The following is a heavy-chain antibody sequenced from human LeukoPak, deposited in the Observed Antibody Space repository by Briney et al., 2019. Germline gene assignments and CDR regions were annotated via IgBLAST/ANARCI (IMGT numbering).Heavy chain of an antibody. Sequence: PGGSLRLSCAVSGFSFSSYWMSWVRQAPGKGLEWVGNIKGDGSEKYYVDSVKGRFTISRDNAKNSLFLQMNSLRVEDTAVYYCARDSFETDIDYWGQGTLVTVSS. D-gene: IGHD1-14*01. CDR1: GFSFSSYW. CDR3: ARDSFETDIDY. CDR2: IKGDGSEK. V-gene: IGHV3-7*01. J-gene: IGHJ4*02.